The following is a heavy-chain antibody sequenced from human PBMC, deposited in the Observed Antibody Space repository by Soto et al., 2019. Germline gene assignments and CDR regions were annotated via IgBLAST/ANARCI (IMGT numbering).Heavy chain of an antibody. Sequence: SETLSLTCTVSGGSISSGDYYWSWIRQPPGKGLEWIGYIYYSGSTYYNPSLKSRVTISVDTSKNQFSLKLSSVTAADTAVYYCAHTMVRGVITQFDYWGQGTLVTVSS. V-gene: IGHV4-30-4*01. J-gene: IGHJ4*02. CDR2: IYYSGST. D-gene: IGHD3-10*01. CDR1: GGSISSGDYY. CDR3: AHTMVRGVITQFDY.